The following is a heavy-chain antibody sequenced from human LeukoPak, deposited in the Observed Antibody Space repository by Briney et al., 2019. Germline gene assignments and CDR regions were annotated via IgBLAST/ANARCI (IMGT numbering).Heavy chain of an antibody. V-gene: IGHV3-11*04. Sequence: GGSLRLSCAASGFTFSDYYMGWIRQAPGKRLEWVSYITSNGKSVYYAASVKGRFTISRDNAKNSLYLQVNSLTAEDTAVYYCARAGVDTSGYYYQGFDYWGQGTLVTVSS. D-gene: IGHD3-3*01. CDR2: ITSNGKSV. J-gene: IGHJ4*02. CDR3: ARAGVDTSGYYYQGFDY. CDR1: GFTFSDYY.